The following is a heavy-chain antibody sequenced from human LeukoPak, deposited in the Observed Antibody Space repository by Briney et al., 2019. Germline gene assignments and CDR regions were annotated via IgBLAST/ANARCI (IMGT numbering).Heavy chain of an antibody. Sequence: SETLSLTCTVSGGSISSYYWSWIRQPAGKGLEWIGRIYTSGSTNYNPSLKSRVTMSVDTSKNQFSLKLSSVTAADTAVYYCARGTVVVVAAVGDDAFDIWGQGTMVTVSS. CDR1: GGSISSYY. J-gene: IGHJ3*02. CDR3: ARGTVVVVAAVGDDAFDI. V-gene: IGHV4-4*07. D-gene: IGHD2-15*01. CDR2: IYTSGST.